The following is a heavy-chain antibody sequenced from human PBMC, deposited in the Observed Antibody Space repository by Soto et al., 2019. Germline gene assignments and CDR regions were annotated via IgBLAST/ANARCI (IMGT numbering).Heavy chain of an antibody. CDR2: IYYSGST. J-gene: IGHJ6*02. D-gene: IGHD2-21*02. CDR1: GGSVSSGSHY. V-gene: IGHV4-61*01. Sequence: SETLSLTCTVSGGSVSSGSHYWSWIRQPPGKGLEWIGQIYYSGSTLYNPSLRSRVTISVDTSKNQFSLELSSVTAADTAVYYCARDFCGGDCSDDYYYSAMDVWGQGTTVTVSS. CDR3: ARDFCGGDCSDDYYYSAMDV.